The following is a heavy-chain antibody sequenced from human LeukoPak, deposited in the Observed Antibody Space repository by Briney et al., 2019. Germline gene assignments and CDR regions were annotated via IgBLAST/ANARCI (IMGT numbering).Heavy chain of an antibody. CDR2: IIPIFGTA. CDR3: AREKDGGYDPNYYFDY. Sequence: SVKVSCKASGYTFTSYGISWVRQAPGQGLEWMGGIIPIFGTANYAQKFQGRVTITADESTSTAYMELSSLRSEDTAVYYCAREKDGGYDPNYYFDYWGQGTLVTVSS. V-gene: IGHV1-69*13. D-gene: IGHD5-12*01. CDR1: GYTFTSYG. J-gene: IGHJ4*02.